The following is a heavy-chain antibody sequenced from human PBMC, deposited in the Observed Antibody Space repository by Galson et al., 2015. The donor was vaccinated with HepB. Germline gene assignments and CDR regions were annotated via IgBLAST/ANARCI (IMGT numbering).Heavy chain of an antibody. V-gene: IGHV3-23*01. CDR1: GFTFINYA. Sequence: SLRLSCAASGFTFINYAMNWVRQAPGKGLEWVSSISGRGGHTYYADSVKGRFTISRDNSKNTLFLQMNSLGPEDTALYYCAKHTYFYASGTFPNDFWGHGTLVTVSS. J-gene: IGHJ4*01. D-gene: IGHD3-10*01. CDR3: AKHTYFYASGTFPNDF. CDR2: ISGRGGHT.